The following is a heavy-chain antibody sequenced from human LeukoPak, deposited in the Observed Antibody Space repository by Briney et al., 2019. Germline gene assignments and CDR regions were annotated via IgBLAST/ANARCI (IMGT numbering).Heavy chain of an antibody. CDR2: ITGSGGAT. J-gene: IGHJ4*02. D-gene: IGHD3-10*01. CDR3: AKRPGSGSHFVDY. V-gene: IGHV3-23*01. CDR1: GFTCSAYA. Sequence: PGGSLRLSCAASGFTCSAYAMTWVRRAPGRGLEWVSAITGSGGATYYVDSVKGRFTISRDNSKNTLYLQMNSLRAEDTAVYYCAKRPGSGSHFVDYWGQGTLVTVSS.